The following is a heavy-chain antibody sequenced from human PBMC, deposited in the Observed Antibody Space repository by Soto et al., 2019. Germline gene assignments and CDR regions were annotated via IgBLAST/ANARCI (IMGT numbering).Heavy chain of an antibody. V-gene: IGHV1-46*03. J-gene: IGHJ6*03. CDR1: GYTFTDYY. CDR3: ASSEAVPTTTYYYLYIDV. CDR2: MNPSGGVT. Sequence: QVQLVQSGAEVKKPGASVRISCKASGYTFTDYYLHWVRQAPGQGLEWMGIMNPSGGVTSYAQKFQGRVAVIRDTSTSTVYMQLSSLRSADTAVYYCASSEAVPTTTYYYLYIDVWGKGTTVTVSS. D-gene: IGHD2-2*01.